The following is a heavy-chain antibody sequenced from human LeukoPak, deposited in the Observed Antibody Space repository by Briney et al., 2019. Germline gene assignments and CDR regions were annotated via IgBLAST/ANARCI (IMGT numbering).Heavy chain of an antibody. CDR1: GGSISSGDYY. CDR2: IYYSGIT. CDR3: ARASSSRVVGGLYYYYYMDV. J-gene: IGHJ6*03. V-gene: IGHV4-39*01. Sequence: SETLSLTCTVSGGSISSGDYYWSWIRQPPGKGLEWIGSIYYSGITYYNPSLKSRVTISVDTSKNQFSLKLSSVTAADTAVYYCARASSSRVVGGLYYYYYMDVWGKGTTVTVSS. D-gene: IGHD6-13*01.